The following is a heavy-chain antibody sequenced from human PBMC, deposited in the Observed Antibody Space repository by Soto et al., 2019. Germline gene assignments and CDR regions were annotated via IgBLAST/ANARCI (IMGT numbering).Heavy chain of an antibody. D-gene: IGHD2-8*01. Sequence: ASVKVSCKASGYTFTSYAMHWVRQAPGQRLEWMGWIDAGNGNTKYSQKFQGRVTITRDTSASTAYMELSSLRSEDTAVYYCARDLNEGNYFDYWGQGTLVTVSS. CDR1: GYTFTSYA. J-gene: IGHJ4*02. CDR2: IDAGNGNT. V-gene: IGHV1-3*01. CDR3: ARDLNEGNYFDY.